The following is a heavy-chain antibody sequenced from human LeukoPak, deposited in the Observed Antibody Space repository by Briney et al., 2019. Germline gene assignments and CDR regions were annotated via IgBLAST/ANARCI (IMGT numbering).Heavy chain of an antibody. CDR2: VYYGGST. CDR3: ARLLAGCPGGRCRAHFDY. J-gene: IGHJ4*02. Sequence: PSQTLSLTCTVSGGSISSGDYYWSWIRQPPGKGLEWIGYVYYGGSTNYIPSLKSRVSMSVDTSKNQFSLNLSSVTAADTAVYHCARLLAGCPGGRCRAHFDYWGQGTLVTVSS. V-gene: IGHV4-30-4*08. CDR1: GGSISSGDYY. D-gene: IGHD2-15*01.